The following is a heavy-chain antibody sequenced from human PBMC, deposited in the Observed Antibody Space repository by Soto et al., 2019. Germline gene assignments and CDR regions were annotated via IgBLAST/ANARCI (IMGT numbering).Heavy chain of an antibody. CDR2: ISWNGESV. Sequence: EVQLVESGGGLVQPDRSLSLSCAASGFNFDDYAMHWVRQPPGKGLEWVAGISWNGESVSYADSVKGRFTISRDNAKNSLSLHMASLRAEDTAFYYCVKDTYLLVGATHFDFWGQGALVTVSS. J-gene: IGHJ4*02. CDR1: GFNFDDYA. V-gene: IGHV3-9*01. D-gene: IGHD1-26*01. CDR3: VKDTYLLVGATHFDF.